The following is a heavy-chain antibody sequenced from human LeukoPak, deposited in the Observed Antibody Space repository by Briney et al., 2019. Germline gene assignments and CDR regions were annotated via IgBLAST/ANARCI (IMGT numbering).Heavy chain of an antibody. J-gene: IGHJ4*02. V-gene: IGHV4-39*07. CDR3: ARAVTTTTHPKFDY. CDR2: IYYSGST. Sequence: PSETLSLTCTVSGGSISSSSYYWGWIRQPPGKGLEWIGSIYYSGSTYYNPSLKSRVTISVDTSKNQFSLKLSSVTAADTAVYYCARAVTTTTHPKFDYWGQGTLVTVSS. D-gene: IGHD4-17*01. CDR1: GGSISSSSYY.